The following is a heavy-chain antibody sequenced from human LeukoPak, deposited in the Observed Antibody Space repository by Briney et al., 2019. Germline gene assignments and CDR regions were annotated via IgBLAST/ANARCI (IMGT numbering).Heavy chain of an antibody. CDR3: ARDCSGTSCSPPGWFDP. CDR1: GGTFSSYT. D-gene: IGHD2-2*01. J-gene: IGHJ5*02. V-gene: IGHV1-69*04. CDR2: IIPILGIA. Sequence: SVKVSCKASGGTFSSYTISWVRQAPGQGLEWMGRIIPILGIANYAQKFQGRVTITADKSTSTAYMELSSLRSEDTAVYYCARDCSGTSCSPPGWFDPWGQGTLVTVSS.